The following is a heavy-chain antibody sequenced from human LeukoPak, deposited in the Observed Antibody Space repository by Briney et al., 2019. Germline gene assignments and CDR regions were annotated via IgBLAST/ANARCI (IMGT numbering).Heavy chain of an antibody. CDR1: GFTLSNHA. D-gene: IGHD5-24*01. J-gene: IGHJ4*02. V-gene: IGHV3-64D*06. CDR2: ISANGGST. CDR3: VQDWVATIVAPRHFDY. Sequence: GGSLRLSCSGSGFTLSNHAMHWVRQAPGKRLEYVSGISANGGSTYYADSVKGKFTISRDNSKNTLYLQMSSLRPEDTAVYSCVQDWVATIVAPRHFDYWGQGTLVTVSS.